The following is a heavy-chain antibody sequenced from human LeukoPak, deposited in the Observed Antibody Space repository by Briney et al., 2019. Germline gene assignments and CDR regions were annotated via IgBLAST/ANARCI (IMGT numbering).Heavy chain of an antibody. V-gene: IGHV3-30-3*01. CDR1: GFTFSNYA. Sequence: GGSLRLSCAASGFTFSNYAIHWGRQAPGKGLEWVAFISDDGSRQHYADSVKGRFTISRDNSKNTLNLQIDSLRAEDTGVYYCVKDRTGTYTLDYWGQGTLVTVSS. D-gene: IGHD3-10*01. J-gene: IGHJ4*02. CDR3: VKDRTGTYTLDY. CDR2: ISDDGSRQ.